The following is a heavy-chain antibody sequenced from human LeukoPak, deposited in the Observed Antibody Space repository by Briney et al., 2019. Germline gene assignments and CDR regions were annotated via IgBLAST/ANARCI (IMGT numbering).Heavy chain of an antibody. Sequence: ASVKVSCKASGYTFASYAMNWVRQAPGQGLEWMGWINTNTGNPTYAQGFTGRFVFSLDTSVSTAYLQIGSLKAEDTAVYYCARDGPPTYYYGSGSSTLNWFDPWGQGTLVTVSS. CDR1: GYTFASYA. CDR3: ARDGPPTYYYGSGSSTLNWFDP. D-gene: IGHD3-10*01. CDR2: INTNTGNP. V-gene: IGHV7-4-1*01. J-gene: IGHJ5*02.